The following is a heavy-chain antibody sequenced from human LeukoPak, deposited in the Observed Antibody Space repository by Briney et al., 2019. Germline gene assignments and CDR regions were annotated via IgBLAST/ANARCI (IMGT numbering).Heavy chain of an antibody. Sequence: SGTLSLTCAVSGGSISSSNWWSWVRQPPGKGLEWIGEIYHSGSTNYNPSLESRVTISVDKSKNQFSLKLSSVTAADTAVYYCARGHYHYDILTGYSGGDWFDPWGQGTLVTVSS. D-gene: IGHD3-9*01. CDR1: GGSISSSNW. CDR2: IYHSGST. CDR3: ARGHYHYDILTGYSGGDWFDP. J-gene: IGHJ5*02. V-gene: IGHV4-4*02.